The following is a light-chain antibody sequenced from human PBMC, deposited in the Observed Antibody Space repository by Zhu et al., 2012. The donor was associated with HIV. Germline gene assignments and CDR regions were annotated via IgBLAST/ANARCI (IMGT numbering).Light chain of an antibody. CDR3: QQLNSYPLFT. Sequence: QLTQSPAFLSASVGDRVTITCRASETISRYLAWYQQKPGKAPKLLIYDTSTLQGGVPSTFSGSGSGTEFTLTISSLQPEDFATYYCQQLNSYPLFTFGPGTKVDIK. CDR2: DTS. J-gene: IGKJ3*01. CDR1: ETISRY. V-gene: IGKV1-9*01.